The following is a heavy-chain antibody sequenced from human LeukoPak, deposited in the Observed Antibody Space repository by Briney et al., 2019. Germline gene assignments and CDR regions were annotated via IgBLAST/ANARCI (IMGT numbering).Heavy chain of an antibody. CDR3: VKEIAYYDY. Sequence: PGGSLRLSCSASGFTFNSSPMHWLRQAPGKGLEFVSAISSGGHTTYYADSVRGRFTISRDNFKNTVFLQVSSLRAEDTAVYYCVKEIAYYDYWGQGTLVTVSS. CDR1: GFTFNSSP. CDR2: ISSGGHTT. V-gene: IGHV3-64D*06. D-gene: IGHD2/OR15-2a*01. J-gene: IGHJ4*02.